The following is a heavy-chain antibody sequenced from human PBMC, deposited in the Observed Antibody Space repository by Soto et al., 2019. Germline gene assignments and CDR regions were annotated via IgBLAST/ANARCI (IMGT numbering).Heavy chain of an antibody. V-gene: IGHV3-23*01. J-gene: IGHJ4*02. CDR3: AKDLAPTSDSSGYLFDY. Sequence: PWGALIVSCSASGLTFNIYAMNWVRQATGKGLEWVSAISGSGGSTYYADSVKGRFTISRDNSKNTLYLQMKSLRAEDTAVYYCAKDLAPTSDSSGYLFDYWGQGTLVTASS. CDR1: GLTFNIYA. D-gene: IGHD3-22*01. CDR2: ISGSGGST.